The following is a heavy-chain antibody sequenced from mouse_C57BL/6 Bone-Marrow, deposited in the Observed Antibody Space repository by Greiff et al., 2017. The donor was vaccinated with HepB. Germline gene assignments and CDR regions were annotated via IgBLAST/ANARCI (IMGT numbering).Heavy chain of an antibody. J-gene: IGHJ3*01. CDR2: IDPSDSYT. Sequence: QVQLQQSGAELVKPGASVKLSCKASGYTFTSYWMQWVKQRPGQGLEWIGEIDPSDSYTNYNQKFKGKATLTVDTSSSTAYMQLSSLTSEDSAVYYCARHYPFAYWGQGTLVTVSA. V-gene: IGHV1-50*01. CDR1: GYTFTSYW. CDR3: ARHYPFAY. D-gene: IGHD1-2*01.